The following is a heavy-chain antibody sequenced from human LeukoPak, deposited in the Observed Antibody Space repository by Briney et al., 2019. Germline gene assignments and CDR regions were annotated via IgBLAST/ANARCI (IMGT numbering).Heavy chain of an antibody. Sequence: ASVKVSCKASGYTFTSYDINWERQATGQGLEWMGWMNPNSGNTGYAQKFQGRVTMTRNTSISTAYMELSSLRSEDTAVYYCARGRLSSGWYVLTGYWGQGTLVTVSP. CDR1: GYTFTSYD. CDR3: ARGRLSSGWYVLTGY. V-gene: IGHV1-8*01. D-gene: IGHD6-19*01. CDR2: MNPNSGNT. J-gene: IGHJ4*02.